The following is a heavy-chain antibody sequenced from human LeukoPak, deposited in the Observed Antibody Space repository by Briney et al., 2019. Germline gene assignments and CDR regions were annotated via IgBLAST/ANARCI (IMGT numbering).Heavy chain of an antibody. CDR3: ARRVQKLVATSWFDP. Sequence: ASVWVSCKASGYTFDDEYIHWVRQAPGLGLEWMGWINPKNGGTNYAQKFQGRVTMTRDTSISTAYMELRRLKSDDSAVYYCARRVQKLVATSWFDPWGQGTLVTVSS. V-gene: IGHV1-2*02. J-gene: IGHJ5*02. D-gene: IGHD5-12*01. CDR1: GYTFDDEY. CDR2: INPKNGGT.